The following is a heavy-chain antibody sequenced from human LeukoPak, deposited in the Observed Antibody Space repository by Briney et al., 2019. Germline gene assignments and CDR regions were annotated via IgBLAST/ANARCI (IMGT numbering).Heavy chain of an antibody. CDR2: ISGSGGST. CDR1: GFTFSSYG. V-gene: IGHV3-23*01. CDR3: AKDRLAAAGRYFQH. J-gene: IGHJ1*01. D-gene: IGHD6-13*01. Sequence: GGTLRLSCAASGFTFSSYGMSWVRQAPGKGLEWVSAISGSGGSTYYADSVKGRFTISRDNSKNTLYLQMNSLRDEDTAVYYCAKDRLAAAGRYFQHWGQGTLVTVSS.